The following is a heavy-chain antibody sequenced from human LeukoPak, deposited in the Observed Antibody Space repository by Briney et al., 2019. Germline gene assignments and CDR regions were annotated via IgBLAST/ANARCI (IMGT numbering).Heavy chain of an antibody. CDR1: GYTFTSYD. D-gene: IGHD6-13*01. J-gene: IGHJ4*02. CDR2: MNPNSGNT. CDR3: ASGWYHNFDY. Sequence: ASVKVSCKASGYTFTSYDINWVRQATGQGLEWMGWMNPNSGNTGYAQKLQGRVTMTTDTSTSTAYMELRSLRSDDTAVYYCASGWYHNFDYWGQGTLVTVSS. V-gene: IGHV1-8*01.